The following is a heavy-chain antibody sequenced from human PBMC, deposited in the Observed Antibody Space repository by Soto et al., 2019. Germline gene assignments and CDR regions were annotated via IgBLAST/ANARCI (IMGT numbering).Heavy chain of an antibody. J-gene: IGHJ4*02. CDR2: ISWNGGRL. D-gene: IGHD5-12*01. CDR3: ARDRGSGYDWYYFEY. V-gene: IGHV3-9*01. CDR1: GFTFDDYA. Sequence: ESGGGLVQPGRSLTLSCAASGFTFDDYAMHWVRQAPGKGPEWVSGISWNGGRLGSGDSVKGRFTISRDNDRNSLYLQMNSLRPEDTARYYCARDRGSGYDWYYFEYWGQGILVTVSS.